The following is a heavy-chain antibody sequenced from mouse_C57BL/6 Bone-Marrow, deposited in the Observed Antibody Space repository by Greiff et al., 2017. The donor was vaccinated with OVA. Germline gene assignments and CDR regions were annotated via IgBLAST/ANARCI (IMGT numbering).Heavy chain of an antibody. CDR3: ARYMRGYYYGSSYYWYFDV. Sequence: EVKVVESGGGLVQPGGSLSLSCAASGFTFTDYYMSWVRQPPGKALEWLGFIRNKANGYTTEYSASVKGRFTISRDNSQSILYLQMNALRAEDSATYYCARYMRGYYYGSSYYWYFDVWGTGTTVTVSS. CDR2: IRNKANGYTT. D-gene: IGHD1-1*01. V-gene: IGHV7-3*01. CDR1: GFTFTDYY. J-gene: IGHJ1*03.